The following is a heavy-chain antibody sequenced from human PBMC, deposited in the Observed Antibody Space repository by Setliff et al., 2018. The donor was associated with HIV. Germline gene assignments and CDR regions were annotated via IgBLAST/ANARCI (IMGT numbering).Heavy chain of an antibody. CDR3: AKDPNYGSGTYPDSFQI. J-gene: IGHJ3*02. V-gene: IGHV3-23*01. CDR1: GFSFSNYA. Sequence: PGGSLRLSCAASGFSFSNYAMGWVRQGPGKGLEWVSGISGSGSSTFYGDSVKGRFTISRDNSKNTLYLQMNSLRAEDTAVYYCAKDPNYGSGTYPDSFQIWGQGTMVTV. CDR2: ISGSGSST. D-gene: IGHD3-10*01.